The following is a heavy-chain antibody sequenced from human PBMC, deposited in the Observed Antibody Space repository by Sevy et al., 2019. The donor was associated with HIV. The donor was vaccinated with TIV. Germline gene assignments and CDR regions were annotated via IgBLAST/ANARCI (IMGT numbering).Heavy chain of an antibody. V-gene: IGHV3-53*01. CDR2: IYSSDRT. D-gene: IGHD3-22*01. J-gene: IGHJ6*02. Sequence: GGSLRLSCAASGFTVSDNHMNWVRQAPGKGLEWVSVIYSSDRTDYADSVKGRFTVSRVNSKNTLYLQMNSLRAEDTAVYYCARDRVTYYYDSSGYYTSGYGMDVWGQGTTVTVSS. CDR3: ARDRVTYYYDSSGYYTSGYGMDV. CDR1: GFTVSDNH.